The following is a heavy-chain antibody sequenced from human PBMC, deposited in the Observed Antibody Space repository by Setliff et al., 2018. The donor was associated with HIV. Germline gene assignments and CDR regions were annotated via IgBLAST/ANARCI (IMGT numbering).Heavy chain of an antibody. CDR3: AGVSSQFSEWRKDYFEY. V-gene: IGHV1-2*02. Sequence: ASVKVSCKASGYSLTDFYIHWVRQAPGQGLEWMGWITPNSGGTEYAGKFQGRVTLTRDTSNNTAYMEVTRLTSDDTAVYYCAGVSSQFSEWRKDYFEYWGRGSLVTVSS. CDR2: ITPNSGGT. D-gene: IGHD3-3*01. J-gene: IGHJ4*02. CDR1: GYSLTDFY.